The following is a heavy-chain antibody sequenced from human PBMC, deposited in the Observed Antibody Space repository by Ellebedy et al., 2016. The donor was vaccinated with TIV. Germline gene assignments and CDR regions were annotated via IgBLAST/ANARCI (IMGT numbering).Heavy chain of an antibody. CDR2: ISTDNGNT. J-gene: IGHJ6*02. Sequence: ASVKVSCKASGYTFTDYYIHWVRPPPGQGLEWMGWISTDNGNTNYAQKLQGRVTMTTDTSTSTAYMELRSLRSEDTAVYYCARGAMVRGVIDYYGMDVWGQGTTVTVSS. D-gene: IGHD3-10*01. CDR1: GYTFTDYY. V-gene: IGHV1-18*04. CDR3: ARGAMVRGVIDYYGMDV.